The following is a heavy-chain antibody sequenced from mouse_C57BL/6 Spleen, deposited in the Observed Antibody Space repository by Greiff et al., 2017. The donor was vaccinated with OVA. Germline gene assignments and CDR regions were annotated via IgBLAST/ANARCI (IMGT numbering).Heavy chain of an antibody. V-gene: IGHV1-82*01. CDR1: GYAFSSSW. D-gene: IGHD1-3*01. CDR3: ARRSDYFDY. CDR2: IYPGDGDT. Sequence: VQLQQSGPELVKPGASVKISCKASGYAFSSSWMNWVKQRPGKGLEWIGRIYPGDGDTNYNGKVKGKATMTADKSSSTAYLQLSSLTSEDSAIYFCARRSDYFDYWGQGTTLTVSS. J-gene: IGHJ2*01.